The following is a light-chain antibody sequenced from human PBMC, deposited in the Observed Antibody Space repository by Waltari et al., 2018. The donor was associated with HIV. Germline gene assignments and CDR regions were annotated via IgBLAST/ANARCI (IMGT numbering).Light chain of an antibody. Sequence: QSVLTQPPSASGPPGQRVTISCSGSTSNIGSNTVSWFPQLPGTAPKLLIYLNNQRPSGDPDRISASKSGTSASLAISGLQSEDEAHDYCAAWDDSLNGRIFGGGTKLNVL. CDR1: TSNIGSNT. CDR3: AAWDDSLNGRI. V-gene: IGLV1-44*01. CDR2: LNN. J-gene: IGLJ2*01.